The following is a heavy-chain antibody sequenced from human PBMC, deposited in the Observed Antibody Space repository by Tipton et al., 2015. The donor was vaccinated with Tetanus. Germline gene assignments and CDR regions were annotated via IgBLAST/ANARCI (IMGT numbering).Heavy chain of an antibody. Sequence: TLSLTCSVSGASLRGGDHQWNWIRQSPGKGLEWLAYISSSGSTNSNYDLRSRITISQDMSKNQFSLRLASVTAADTAVYYCVRANYEFPKKGPFDSWGQGALVIVSS. CDR1: GASLRGGDHQ. CDR3: VRANYEFPKKGPFDS. D-gene: IGHD3-3*01. J-gene: IGHJ4*02. V-gene: IGHV4-61*08. CDR2: ISSSGST.